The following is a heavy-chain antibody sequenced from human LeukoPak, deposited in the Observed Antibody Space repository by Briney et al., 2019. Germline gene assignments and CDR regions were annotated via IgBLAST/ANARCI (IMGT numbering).Heavy chain of an antibody. CDR3: ARGRGATGTTFDY. J-gene: IGHJ4*02. V-gene: IGHV3-48*01. D-gene: IGHD1-7*01. Sequence: GGSLRLSCAASGFSFSSYIMNWVRQAPGKGLEGVSYISTSSSGIYYANSVKGRFTISRDNAKNSLYLQMNSLRAEDTAVYYCARGRGATGTTFDYWGQGTLVTVSS. CDR2: ISTSSSGI. CDR1: GFSFSSYI.